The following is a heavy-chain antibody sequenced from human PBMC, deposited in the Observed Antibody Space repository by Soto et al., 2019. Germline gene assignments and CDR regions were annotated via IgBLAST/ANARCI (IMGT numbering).Heavy chain of an antibody. CDR2: INAGNGNT. J-gene: IGHJ4*02. Sequence: ASVKVSCKASGYTFTSYAMHWVRQAPGQRLEWMGWINAGNGNTKYSQKFQGRVTITRDTSASTAYMELSSLRSEDTAVYYCAKQSGSGSYYNIGSGGPFDYWGQGTLVTVSS. D-gene: IGHD3-10*01. CDR1: GYTFTSYA. V-gene: IGHV1-3*01. CDR3: AKQSGSGSYYNIGSGGPFDY.